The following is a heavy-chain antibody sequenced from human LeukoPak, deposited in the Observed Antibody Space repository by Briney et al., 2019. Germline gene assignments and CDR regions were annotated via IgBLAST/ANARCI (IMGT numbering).Heavy chain of an antibody. D-gene: IGHD5-12*01. CDR2: IYYSGST. J-gene: IGHJ3*02. CDR1: GGSISSYY. Sequence: SETLSLTCTVSGGSISSYYWSWIRQPPGKGLEWIGYIYYSGSTNYNPSLKSRVTISVDTSKNQFSLKLSSVTAADTAVYYCARARGYSAFDAFDIWGQGTMVTVSS. V-gene: IGHV4-59*01. CDR3: ARARGYSAFDAFDI.